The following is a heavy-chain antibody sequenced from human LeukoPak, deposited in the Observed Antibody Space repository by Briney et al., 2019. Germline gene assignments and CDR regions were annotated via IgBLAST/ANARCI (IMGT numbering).Heavy chain of an antibody. D-gene: IGHD5-24*01. CDR3: ARGDGYNSGPFDY. Sequence: PSETLSPTCTVSGGSISSYYWTWLRQPPGQGLEGIGYIYYSGSTNYNPSLKSRVTISVDTSKNQFSLKLTSVTAADTAVYYCARGDGYNSGPFDYWGQGTLVIVSS. CDR2: IYYSGST. V-gene: IGHV4-59*08. J-gene: IGHJ4*02. CDR1: GGSISSYY.